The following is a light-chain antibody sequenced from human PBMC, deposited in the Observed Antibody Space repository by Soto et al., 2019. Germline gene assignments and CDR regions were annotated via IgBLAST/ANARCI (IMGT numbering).Light chain of an antibody. CDR1: SSDVGGYDF. V-gene: IGLV2-14*01. J-gene: IGLJ2*01. CDR2: EVS. Sequence: QSVLTQPASVSGSPGQSITISCTGTSSDVGGYDFVSWYQHHPGKVPKLMIFEVSKRPSGVSNRFSGSKSGNTASLTISGLQAEDEADYYCAAWDDSLNAVVFGGGTKLTVL. CDR3: AAWDDSLNAVV.